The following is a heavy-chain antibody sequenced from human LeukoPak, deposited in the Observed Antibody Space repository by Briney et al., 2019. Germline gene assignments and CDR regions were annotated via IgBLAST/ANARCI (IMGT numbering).Heavy chain of an antibody. J-gene: IGHJ4*02. D-gene: IGHD3-22*01. CDR3: ARSKDGSGFAAY. CDR2: INHSGNT. CDR1: GGSFSGYY. Sequence: PSETLSLTCAVYGGSFSGYYWTWIRQPPGKGLEWIGEINHSGNTNYNPSLKGRVAISVDTSKNQFSLKLSSVIAADTAMYYCARSKDGSGFAAYWGQGTQVTVSS. V-gene: IGHV4-34*01.